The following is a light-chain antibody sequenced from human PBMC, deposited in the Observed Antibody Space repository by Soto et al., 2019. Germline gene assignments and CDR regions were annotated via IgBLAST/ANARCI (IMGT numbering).Light chain of an antibody. J-gene: IGKJ1*01. CDR2: KAS. CDR3: QYYDSYSWT. V-gene: IGKV1-5*03. Sequence: DIQMTQSPSTLSASVGDRVTITCWASQSISDWLAWYQQKPGKAPKFLIYKASNLESGVPSRFSGSGSGTEFTLTISSLQPDDFATYYCQYYDSYSWTFGQGTKVEIK. CDR1: QSISDW.